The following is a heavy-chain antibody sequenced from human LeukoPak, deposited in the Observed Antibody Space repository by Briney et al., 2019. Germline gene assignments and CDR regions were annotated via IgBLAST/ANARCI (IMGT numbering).Heavy chain of an antibody. CDR2: IKQDGSEK. CDR3: ATYSTGWYRGLQY. Sequence: GGSLRLSCVASGFTFSSFCMTWVRQAPGKGLEWVANIKQDGSEKYYVDSLKGRFTISRDNAENSLYLQISSLRVEDTAMYYCATYSTGWYRGLQYWGQGTLVTVSS. D-gene: IGHD6-19*01. V-gene: IGHV3-7*03. J-gene: IGHJ4*02. CDR1: GFTFSSFC.